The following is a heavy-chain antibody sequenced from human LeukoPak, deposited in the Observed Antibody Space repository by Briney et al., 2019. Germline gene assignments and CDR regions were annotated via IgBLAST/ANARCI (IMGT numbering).Heavy chain of an antibody. CDR3: AAGNDFWSGSYYYYGMDV. CDR1: GFTFTSSA. V-gene: IGHV1-58*01. D-gene: IGHD3-3*01. Sequence: GTSVKVSCKASGFTFTSSAVQWVRQARGQRLEWIGWIVVGSGNTNYAQKFQERVTITRDMSTSTAYMELSSLRSEDTAVYYCAAGNDFWSGSYYYYGMDVWGQGTTVTVS. J-gene: IGHJ6*02. CDR2: IVVGSGNT.